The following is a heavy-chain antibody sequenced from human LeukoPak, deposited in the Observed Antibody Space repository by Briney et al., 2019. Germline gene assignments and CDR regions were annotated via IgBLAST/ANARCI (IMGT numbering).Heavy chain of an antibody. V-gene: IGHV5-51*01. CDR1: GYSFANYW. D-gene: IGHD3-22*01. J-gene: IGHJ5*02. CDR3: ARHVDYYDSSPNWFDP. Sequence: PGESLKISCKASGYSFANYWIGWVRQIPGKGLEWMGIIYPGDSDTRYSPSFQGQVTISADKSISTAYLQWSSLKASDTAMYYCARHVDYYDSSPNWFDPWGQGTLVTVSS. CDR2: IYPGDSDT.